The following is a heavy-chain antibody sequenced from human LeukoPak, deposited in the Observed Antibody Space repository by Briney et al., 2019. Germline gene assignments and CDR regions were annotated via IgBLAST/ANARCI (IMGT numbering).Heavy chain of an antibody. D-gene: IGHD3-3*01. Sequence: GGSLRLSCAASGFTFSNYAMHWVRQAPGKGLEWVAIISYDGTKQFYADSVKGRFTISRDDSRNTLYPQMNSLRPEDTAVYYCTRDANDFSPRYYFDYWGQGTLVTVSS. CDR3: TRDANDFSPRYYFDY. CDR1: GFTFSNYA. J-gene: IGHJ4*02. CDR2: ISYDGTKQ. V-gene: IGHV3-30*04.